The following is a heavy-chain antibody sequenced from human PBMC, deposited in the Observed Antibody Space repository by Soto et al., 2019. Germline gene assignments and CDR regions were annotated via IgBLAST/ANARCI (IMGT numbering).Heavy chain of an antibody. Sequence: SVKVSCKASGGTFSSYAISWVRQAPGQGLEWMGGIIPIFGTANYAQKFQGRVTITADESTSTAYMELSSLRSEDTAVYYCARAPAAPGYCSGGSCFEYYFDYWGQGTLVT. V-gene: IGHV1-69*13. J-gene: IGHJ4*02. CDR2: IIPIFGTA. CDR3: ARAPAAPGYCSGGSCFEYYFDY. D-gene: IGHD2-15*01. CDR1: GGTFSSYA.